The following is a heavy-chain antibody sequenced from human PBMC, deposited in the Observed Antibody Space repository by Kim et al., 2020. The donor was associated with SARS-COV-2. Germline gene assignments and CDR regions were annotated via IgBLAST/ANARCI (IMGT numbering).Heavy chain of an antibody. Sequence: SQTLSLTCAISGDSVSSNSAAWNWIRQSPSRGLEWLGRTYYRSKWYNDYAVSVKSRITINPDTSKNQFSLQLNSVTPEDTAVYYCARERAVRGVTPDYYYYGMDVWGQGTTVTVSS. D-gene: IGHD3-10*01. CDR3: ARERAVRGVTPDYYYYGMDV. V-gene: IGHV6-1*01. J-gene: IGHJ6*02. CDR2: TYYRSKWYN. CDR1: GDSVSSNSAA.